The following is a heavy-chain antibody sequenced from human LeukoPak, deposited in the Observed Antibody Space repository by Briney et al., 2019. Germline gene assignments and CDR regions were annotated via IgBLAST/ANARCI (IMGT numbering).Heavy chain of an antibody. CDR1: GFTFSSYS. CDR3: ARDLTRIAVAGRGYGMDV. V-gene: IGHV3-21*01. D-gene: IGHD6-19*01. CDR2: ISSSSYI. J-gene: IGHJ6*02. Sequence: SGGSLRLSCAASGFTFSSYSMNWVRQAPGKGLEWVSSISSSSYIYYAVSVKGRFTISRDNAKNSLYLQMNSLRAEDTAVYYCARDLTRIAVAGRGYGMDVWGQGTTVTVSS.